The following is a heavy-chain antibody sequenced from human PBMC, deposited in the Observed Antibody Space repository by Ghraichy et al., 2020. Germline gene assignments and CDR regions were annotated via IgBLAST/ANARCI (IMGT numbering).Heavy chain of an antibody. J-gene: IGHJ4*02. CDR3: ARYGQQPIFDY. D-gene: IGHD2-2*01. V-gene: IGHV4-39*01. Sequence: GSLSLTCTVSGGSISSSSYYWGWIRQPPGKGLEWIGSIYYSGSTYYNPSLKSRVTISVDTSKNQFSLKLSSVTAADTAVYYCARYGQQPIFDYWGQGTLVTVSS. CDR1: GGSISSSSYY. CDR2: IYYSGST.